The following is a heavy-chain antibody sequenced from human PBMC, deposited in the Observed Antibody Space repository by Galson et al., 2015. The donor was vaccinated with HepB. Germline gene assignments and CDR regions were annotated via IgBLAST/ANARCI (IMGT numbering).Heavy chain of an antibody. CDR2: ISYDGSNK. Sequence: SLRLSCAASGFTFSSYAMHWVRQAPSKGLEWVAVISYDGSNKYYADSVKGRFTISRDNSKNTLYLQMNSLRAEDTAVYYCARVSYGDLAVFDYWGQGTLVTVSS. D-gene: IGHD4-17*01. CDR3: ARVSYGDLAVFDY. V-gene: IGHV3-30*04. CDR1: GFTFSSYA. J-gene: IGHJ4*02.